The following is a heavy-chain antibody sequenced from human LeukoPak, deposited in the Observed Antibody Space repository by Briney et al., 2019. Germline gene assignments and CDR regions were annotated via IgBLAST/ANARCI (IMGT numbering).Heavy chain of an antibody. CDR2: ISWNSDSR. CDR1: GFTFDDYG. J-gene: IGHJ6*02. D-gene: IGHD6-19*01. V-gene: IGHV3-9*01. Sequence: GGSLRLSCAASGFTFDDYGMHWVRQAPGKGLEWVSGISWNSDSRGYADSVKGRFTISRDNGKNTLYLQMNSLRAEDTALYYCAKDGSSGWYYYNGMDVWGQGTTVTVSS. CDR3: AKDGSSGWYYYNGMDV.